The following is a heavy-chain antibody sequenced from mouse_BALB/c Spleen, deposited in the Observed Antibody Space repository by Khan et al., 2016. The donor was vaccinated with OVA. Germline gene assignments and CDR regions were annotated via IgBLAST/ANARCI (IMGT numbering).Heavy chain of an antibody. CDR1: GYTFTDYY. CDR3: ARGLVDV. Sequence: EVQLQQSGPELVKPGASVKMSCKASGYTFTDYYMKWLKQSHGKSLEWIGDIKPNNGDTFYYQKFKDKATLTVDKYSSTAYLQINSLTSEDSAIYYWARGLVDVWGAGTTVTVSS. J-gene: IGHJ1*01. CDR2: IKPNNGDT. V-gene: IGHV1-26*01.